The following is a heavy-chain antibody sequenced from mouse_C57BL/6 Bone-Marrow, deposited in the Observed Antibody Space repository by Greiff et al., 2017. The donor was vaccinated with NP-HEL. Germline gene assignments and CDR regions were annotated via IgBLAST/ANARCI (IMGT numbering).Heavy chain of an antibody. V-gene: IGHV14-3*01. J-gene: IGHJ4*01. CDR3: ARSDSSGYVYYYAMDY. D-gene: IGHD3-2*02. Sequence: EVQLQQSVADLVRPGASVKLSCTASGFNIKNTYMPWVKQRPEQGLEWIGRIDPANGNTKYAPKFQGKATITADTSSNTAYLQLSSLTSEDTAIYYCARSDSSGYVYYYAMDYWGQGTSVTVSS. CDR1: GFNIKNTY. CDR2: IDPANGNT.